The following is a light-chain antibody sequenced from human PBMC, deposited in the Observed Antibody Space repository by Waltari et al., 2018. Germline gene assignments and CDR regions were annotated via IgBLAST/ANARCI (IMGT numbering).Light chain of an antibody. CDR3: CSYATVGTFV. CDR2: EVN. CDR1: SSDVGSHNL. J-gene: IGLJ1*01. V-gene: IGLV2-23*02. Sequence: QSALTQTASVSGSPGQSITISCTGTSSDVGSHNLVSWYQQHPGKAPKLMIYEVNKRPSGVSVRFSGSKSGNTASLTSSGLQAEDEAEYYGCSYATVGTFVFGTGTEVTVL.